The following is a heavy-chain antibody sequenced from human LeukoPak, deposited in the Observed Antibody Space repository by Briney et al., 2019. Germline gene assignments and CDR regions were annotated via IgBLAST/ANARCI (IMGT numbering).Heavy chain of an antibody. D-gene: IGHD5-24*01. CDR3: ARARDGYNSGNFDY. V-gene: IGHV3-23*01. Sequence: PGGSLRLSCAASGFTFSSYAMSWVRQAPGKGLEWVSAISGSGGSTYYADSVKGRFTISRDNSKNTLYLQMNSLRAEDTAVYYCARARDGYNSGNFDYWGQGTLVTVSS. CDR2: ISGSGGST. CDR1: GFTFSSYA. J-gene: IGHJ4*02.